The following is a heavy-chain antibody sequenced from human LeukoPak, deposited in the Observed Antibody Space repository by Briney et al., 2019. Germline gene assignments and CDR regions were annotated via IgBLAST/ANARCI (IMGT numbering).Heavy chain of an antibody. V-gene: IGHV4-4*07. CDR2: IYTSGST. CDR1: GGSISSYY. D-gene: IGHD6-13*01. Sequence: SETLSPTCTVSGGSISSYYWSWIRQPAGKGLEWIGRIYTSGSTNYNPSHKSRVTMSVDTSKNQFSLKLSSVTAADTAVYYCAREGSSSWYWLEVYWFDPWGQGTLVTVSS. J-gene: IGHJ5*02. CDR3: AREGSSSWYWLEVYWFDP.